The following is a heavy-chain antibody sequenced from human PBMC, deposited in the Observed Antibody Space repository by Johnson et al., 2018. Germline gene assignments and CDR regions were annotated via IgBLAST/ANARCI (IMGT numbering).Heavy chain of an antibody. CDR2: ISSSSSTI. CDR1: GFTFSDYS. J-gene: IGHJ4*02. CDR3: ARSYYFWSGYHRIKGEIDY. D-gene: IGHD3-3*01. Sequence: VQLVESGGGLVQPGGSLRLSCAASGFTFSDYSMNWVRQAPGKGLEWVSSISSSSSTIYYADSLKGRFTISRDNAKNSLDLQMNSLRDEDTAVYYCARSYYFWSGYHRIKGEIDYWGQGTLVTVSS. V-gene: IGHV3-48*02.